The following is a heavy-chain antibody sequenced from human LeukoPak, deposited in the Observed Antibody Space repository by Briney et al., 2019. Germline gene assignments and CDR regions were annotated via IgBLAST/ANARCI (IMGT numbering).Heavy chain of an antibody. CDR2: ISSSSSYI. J-gene: IGHJ1*01. CDR1: GFTFSSYS. D-gene: IGHD3-9*01. V-gene: IGHV3-21*01. CDR3: ARDYDILTGYSGYFQH. Sequence: GGSLRLSCAASGFTFSSYSMNWVRQAPGKGLEWVSSISSSSSYIYYADSVKGRFTISRDNAKNSLYLQMNSLRAEDTAVYYCARDYDILTGYSGYFQHWGQGILVTVSS.